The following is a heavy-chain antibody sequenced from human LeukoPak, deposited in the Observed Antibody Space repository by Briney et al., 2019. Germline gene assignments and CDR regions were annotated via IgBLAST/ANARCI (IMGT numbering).Heavy chain of an antibody. J-gene: IGHJ2*01. CDR1: GGSISSYY. CDR3: ARDRSIAAAGYFDL. CDR2: IYYSGST. Sequence: SETLSLTCTVSGGSISSYYWSWIRQPPGKGLEWIGYIYYSGSTNYNPSLKSRVTISVDTSKNQFSLKLSSVTAADTAVYYCARDRSIAAAGYFDLWGRGTLVTVSS. D-gene: IGHD6-13*01. V-gene: IGHV4-59*01.